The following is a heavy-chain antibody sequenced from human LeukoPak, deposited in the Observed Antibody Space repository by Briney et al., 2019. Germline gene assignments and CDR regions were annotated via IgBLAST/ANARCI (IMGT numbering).Heavy chain of an antibody. V-gene: IGHV4-61*01. J-gene: IGHJ4*02. CDR2: IYYSGST. CDR1: GGSVSSDSYY. Sequence: SETLSLTCTVSGGSVSSDSYYWSWLRQPPGKGLELIGHIYYSGSTNYKPSLTSRVTISVDTSKNQFSLKVSSVTAADTAVYYCARMVTSTYYFDYWGQGTLVTVSS. D-gene: IGHD4-23*01. CDR3: ARMVTSTYYFDY.